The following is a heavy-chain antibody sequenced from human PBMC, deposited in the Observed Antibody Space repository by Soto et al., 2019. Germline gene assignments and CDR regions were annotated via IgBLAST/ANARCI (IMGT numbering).Heavy chain of an antibody. CDR2: IRGSAGTP. V-gene: IGHV3-23*01. CDR1: GFRFSNYA. Sequence: EVQLLESGGGLVQPGGSLRLSCAASGFRFSNYAMNWVRQAPGKGLEWVASIRGSAGTPYYADSVRGRFTISRDNSKNTLSLQMNSQRVEDTAVYYCAKDRDYFDYWGQGALVTVSS. CDR3: AKDRDYFDY. J-gene: IGHJ4*02.